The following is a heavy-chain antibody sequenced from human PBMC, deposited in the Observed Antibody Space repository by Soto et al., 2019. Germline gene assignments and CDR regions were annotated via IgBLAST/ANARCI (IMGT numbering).Heavy chain of an antibody. D-gene: IGHD5-18*01. CDR2: INDSGST. CDR3: AIEGNSYGYFYFDY. V-gene: IGHV4-34*01. J-gene: IGHJ4*02. Sequence: SETLSLTCTVSGGSITTNYWSWIRQPPGKGLEWIGEINDSGSTKYNPSLKSRVTISVDTSKNQFSLKLSSVTAADTAVYYCAIEGNSYGYFYFDYWGQGTLVTVSS. CDR1: GGSITTNY.